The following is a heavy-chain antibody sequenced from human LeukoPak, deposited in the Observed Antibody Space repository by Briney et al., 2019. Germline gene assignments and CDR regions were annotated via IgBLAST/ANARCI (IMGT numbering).Heavy chain of an antibody. Sequence: SETLSLTCTVSGGSISSYYWSWIRQPAGKGLEWIGRIYTSGSTNYNPSLKSRVTMSVDTSKNQFSLKLSSVTAADTAVYYCARDYRYRYHYYYMDVWGKGTTVTASS. CDR1: GGSISSYY. D-gene: IGHD3-16*02. J-gene: IGHJ6*03. CDR3: ARDYRYRYHYYYMDV. V-gene: IGHV4-4*07. CDR2: IYTSGST.